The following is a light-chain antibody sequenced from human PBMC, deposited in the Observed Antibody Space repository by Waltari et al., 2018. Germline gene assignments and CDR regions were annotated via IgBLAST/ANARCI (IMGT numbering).Light chain of an antibody. CDR2: EVS. Sequence: QSALTQPASVSGSPGQSITISCTGTSSDVGGYNYVSWYQQHPGKAPKLMIYEVSNRPSGVSTRFSGSKSGNTASLTISGLQAEDEADYYGSSYTSSSTPVVFGGGTKLTVL. V-gene: IGLV2-14*01. CDR3: SSYTSSSTPVV. J-gene: IGLJ2*01. CDR1: SSDVGGYNY.